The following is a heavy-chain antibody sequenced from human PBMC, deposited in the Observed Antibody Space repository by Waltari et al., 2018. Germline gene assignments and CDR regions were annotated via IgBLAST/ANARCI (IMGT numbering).Heavy chain of an antibody. J-gene: IGHJ4*02. D-gene: IGHD3-16*01. Sequence: QVQLQESGPGLMKPSGTLSLPCDVPGASIPNHNWWSWVRQPPGRGLEWIGEIYHNGNTNHNPSLKSRTTISIDNSKNQFSLRLTSVTAADTAVYYCVRGGDYLFDYWGQGALVTVSS. CDR2: IYHNGNT. V-gene: IGHV4-4*02. CDR3: VRGGDYLFDY. CDR1: GASIPNHNW.